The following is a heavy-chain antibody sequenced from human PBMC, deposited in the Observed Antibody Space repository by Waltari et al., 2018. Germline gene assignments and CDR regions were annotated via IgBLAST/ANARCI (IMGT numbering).Heavy chain of an antibody. Sequence: QVQLQESGPGLVKPSETLSLTCPVSGGSISSYYWSWIRPPAGKGLEWIGRIYTSGSTNYNPSLKSRVTMSVDTSKNQFSLKLSSVTAADTAVYYCARDLGDYARGYYFDYWGQGTLVTVSS. D-gene: IGHD1-26*01. CDR2: IYTSGST. CDR1: GGSISSYY. J-gene: IGHJ4*02. V-gene: IGHV4-4*07. CDR3: ARDLGDYARGYYFDY.